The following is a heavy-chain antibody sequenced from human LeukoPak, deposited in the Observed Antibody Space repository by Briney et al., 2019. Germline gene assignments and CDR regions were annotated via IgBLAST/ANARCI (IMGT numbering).Heavy chain of an antibody. CDR3: ARVQYSSGRALMYYFDF. CDR1: GGSISSYY. V-gene: IGHV4-4*07. CDR2: IYTSGST. J-gene: IGHJ4*02. Sequence: SETLSLTCTVPGGSISSYYWSWIRQPAGKGLEWIGRIYTSGSTNYNPSLKSRVTMSVDTSKNQFSLKLSSVTAADTAVYHCARVQYSSGRALMYYFDFWGQGTLVTVSS. D-gene: IGHD6-19*01.